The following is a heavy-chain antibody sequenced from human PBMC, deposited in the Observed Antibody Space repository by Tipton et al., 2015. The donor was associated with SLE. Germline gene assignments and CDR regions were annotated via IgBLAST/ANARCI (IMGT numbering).Heavy chain of an antibody. V-gene: IGHV3-53*04. CDR2: IYSGGST. CDR3: AIRASSGYYSFDY. CDR1: GFTVSSNY. J-gene: IGHJ4*02. D-gene: IGHD3-22*01. Sequence: SLRLSCAASGFTVSSNYMSWVRQAPGKGLEWVSVIYSGGSTYYADSVKGRFTISRHNSKNTLYLQMNSLRAEDTAVYYCAIRASSGYYSFDYWGQGTLVTVSS.